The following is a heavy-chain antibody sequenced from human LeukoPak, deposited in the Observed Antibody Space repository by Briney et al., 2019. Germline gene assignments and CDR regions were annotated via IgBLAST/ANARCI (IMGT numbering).Heavy chain of an antibody. D-gene: IGHD3-22*01. CDR1: GFTFSCYW. V-gene: IGHV3-7*01. Sequence: GGSLRLNCAAYGFTFSCYWMSWVRQAPGKGLEWVANIKQDGSEKYYVDSVKGRFTISRDNAKNSLYLQMNSLRAEDTAVYYCARDSSSGEFDYWGQGTLVTVSS. CDR2: IKQDGSEK. J-gene: IGHJ4*02. CDR3: ARDSSSGEFDY.